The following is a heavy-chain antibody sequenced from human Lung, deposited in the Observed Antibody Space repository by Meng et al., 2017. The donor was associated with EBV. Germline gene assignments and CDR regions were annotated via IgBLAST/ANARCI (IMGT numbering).Heavy chain of an antibody. CDR1: GFTFSSYG. D-gene: IGHD3-10*01. CDR3: GALFRGPQDDY. CDR2: ISYDGSNK. Sequence: QVQGVGAGGGVVQPGRSLRLSCAVSGFTFSSYGMHWVRQAPGKGLEWVAVISYDGSNKDYADSVKGRFTISRDNSKNTLYLQMNSLRDDDTAVYYCGALFRGPQDDYWGQGTLVTVSS. V-gene: IGHV3-30*03. J-gene: IGHJ4*02.